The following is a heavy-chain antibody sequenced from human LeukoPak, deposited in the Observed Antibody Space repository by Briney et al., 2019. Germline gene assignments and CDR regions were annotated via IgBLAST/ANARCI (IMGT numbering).Heavy chain of an antibody. V-gene: IGHV3-48*04. J-gene: IGHJ4*02. Sequence: GGSPRLSCAASGFTFSSYSMNWVRQAPGKGLEWVSYISSSSSTIYYADSVKGRFTISRDNAKNSLYLQMNSLRAEDTAVYYCARVSYDFWSGLGYYFDYWGQGTLVTVSS. D-gene: IGHD3-3*01. CDR1: GFTFSSYS. CDR2: ISSSSSTI. CDR3: ARVSYDFWSGLGYYFDY.